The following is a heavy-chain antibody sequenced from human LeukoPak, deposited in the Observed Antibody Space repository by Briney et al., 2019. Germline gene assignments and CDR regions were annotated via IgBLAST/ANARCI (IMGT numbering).Heavy chain of an antibody. CDR3: ARDIHSGGPNFDY. CDR2: IYYSGST. J-gene: IGHJ4*02. D-gene: IGHD2-15*01. Sequence: MTSETLSLTCTVSGGSISSGGYYWSWIRQHPGKGLEWIGYIYYSGSTYYNPSLKSRVTISVDTSKNQFSLKLSSVTAADTAVYYCARDIHSGGPNFDYWGQGTLVTVSS. V-gene: IGHV4-31*03. CDR1: GGSISSGGYY.